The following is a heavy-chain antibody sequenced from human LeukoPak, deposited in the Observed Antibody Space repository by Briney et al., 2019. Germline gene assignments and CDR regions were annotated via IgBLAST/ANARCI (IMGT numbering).Heavy chain of an antibody. V-gene: IGHV6-1*01. J-gene: IGHJ5*02. CDR1: GDIVSSSSTT. CDR3: TRFYWNGLNFFDP. CDR2: TYYRSKLYN. Sequence: SQTLSLTCAISGDIVSSSSTTWDWIRQSPSRGLEWLGRTYYRSKLYNDYAVSVKGRISINADTSNNQFSLQLNSVTPEDTAVYYCTRFYWNGLNFFDPWGQGTLVTVSS. D-gene: IGHD2/OR15-2a*01.